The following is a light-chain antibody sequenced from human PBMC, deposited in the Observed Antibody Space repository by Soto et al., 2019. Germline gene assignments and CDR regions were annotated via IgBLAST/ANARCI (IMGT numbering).Light chain of an antibody. Sequence: QSVLTQPAPVSGSPGQSSSLSCTGTSSDVGGYNYVSWYQHHPGKAPKLIIYDVSNRPSGVSIRFSGSKSDNTASLTISGLQPEDEADYHCSSYTTSNTRQIVFGTGTKVTVL. CDR1: SSDVGGYNY. CDR2: DVS. J-gene: IGLJ1*01. V-gene: IGLV2-14*03. CDR3: SSYTTSNTRQIV.